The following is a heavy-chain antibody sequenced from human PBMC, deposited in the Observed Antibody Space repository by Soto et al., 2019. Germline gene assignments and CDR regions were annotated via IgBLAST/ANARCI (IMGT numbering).Heavy chain of an antibody. V-gene: IGHV4-31*03. CDR2: IYYSGST. CDR3: ARDRLMATAGTARHYFGLDV. D-gene: IGHD5-18*01. Sequence: TLSLTCTVSGGSIRSGGYYWSWVRQSPRRGLEWIGNIYYSGSTYYNPSLKSRLTISVDTSKNQFSLNLSSVTAADTAVYYCARDRLMATAGTARHYFGLDVWRQGTTVTVSS. CDR1: GGSIRSGGYY. J-gene: IGHJ6*02.